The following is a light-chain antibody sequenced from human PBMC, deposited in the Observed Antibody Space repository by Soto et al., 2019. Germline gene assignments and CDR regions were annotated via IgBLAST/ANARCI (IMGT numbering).Light chain of an antibody. CDR3: QQYDGSPRT. Sequence: EIVMTQSPATLSVSPGERATLSCRASQSISSNLAWYQQKPGQAPRLLMFRTSSRATGIPDRFTGSGSGTDFTLTISRLEPEDFAVYYCQQYDGSPRTFGQGTKVDI. CDR2: RTS. V-gene: IGKV3-20*01. CDR1: QSISSN. J-gene: IGKJ1*01.